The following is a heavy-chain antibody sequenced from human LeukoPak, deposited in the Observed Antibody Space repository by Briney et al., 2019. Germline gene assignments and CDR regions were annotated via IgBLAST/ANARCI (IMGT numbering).Heavy chain of an antibody. J-gene: IGHJ6*02. V-gene: IGHV3-30-3*01. CDR2: ISYDGGNK. CDR1: GFTFSSYA. D-gene: IGHD2-2*01. CDR3: ARDWEDIVVVPAAHNYYYYGMDV. Sequence: GGSLRLSCAASGFTFSSYAMHWVRQAPGKGLEWVAVISYDGGNKYYADSVKGRFTISRDNSKNTLYLQMNSLRAEDTAVYYCARDWEDIVVVPAAHNYYYYGMDVWGQGTTVTVSS.